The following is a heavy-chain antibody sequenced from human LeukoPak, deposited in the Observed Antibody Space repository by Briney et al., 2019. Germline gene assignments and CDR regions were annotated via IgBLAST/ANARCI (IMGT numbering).Heavy chain of an antibody. J-gene: IGHJ4*02. CDR3: VRGATVVTRHLDY. D-gene: IGHD4-23*01. V-gene: IGHV3-21*01. CDR2: ISSSSSHI. CDR1: GFTFSSYA. Sequence: GGSLRLSCAASGFTFSSYAMSWVRQAPGKGLEWVSIISSSSSHIYDADSVKGRFTISRDNAKNSLYLQMNSLRPEDTAVYYCVRGATVVTRHLDYWGQGTLVTVSS.